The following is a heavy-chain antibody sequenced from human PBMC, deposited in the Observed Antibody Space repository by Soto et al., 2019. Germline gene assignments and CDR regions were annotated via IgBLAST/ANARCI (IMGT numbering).Heavy chain of an antibody. CDR1: GDAMSRNY. CDR2: VYYAGAT. CDR3: ARAMGDWGTYYYYYGMDV. J-gene: IGHJ6*02. D-gene: IGHD3-16*01. V-gene: IGHV4-59*01. Sequence: QVQLQESGPGLVRPSENLSLTCTVSGDAMSRNYWRWIRQPQGKGLEWIGYVYYAGATSYNPSLKSRVTISVDTSKNQFSLKLSSVTAADTAVYYCARAMGDWGTYYYYYGMDVWGQGTTVTVSS.